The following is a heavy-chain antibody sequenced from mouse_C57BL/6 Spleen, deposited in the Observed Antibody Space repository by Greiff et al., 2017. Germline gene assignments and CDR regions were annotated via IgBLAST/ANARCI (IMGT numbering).Heavy chain of an antibody. J-gene: IGHJ1*03. D-gene: IGHD1-1*01. Sequence: EVKLLESGPGLVKPSQSLSLTCSVTGYSITSGYYWNWIRQFPGNKLEWMGYISYDGSNNYNPSLKNRISITRDTSKNQFFLKLNSVTTEDTATYYCARTGGSSHWYFDVWGTGTTVTVSS. CDR1: GYSITSGYY. CDR2: ISYDGSN. V-gene: IGHV3-6*01. CDR3: ARTGGSSHWYFDV.